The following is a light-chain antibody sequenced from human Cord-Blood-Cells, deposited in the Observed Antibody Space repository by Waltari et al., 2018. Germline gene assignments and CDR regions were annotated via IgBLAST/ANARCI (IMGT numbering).Light chain of an antibody. CDR3: QQYDNLPT. J-gene: IGKJ1*01. V-gene: IGKV1-33*01. CDR2: DAS. Sequence: DIQMTQSPSSLSASVGDRVTITCQASQDISNYLNWYQQKPGKAPKLLIYDASNLETGVPSRFSGSGSETDFTFTISSLQPEDIATYYCQQYDNLPTFGQGTKVEIK. CDR1: QDISNY.